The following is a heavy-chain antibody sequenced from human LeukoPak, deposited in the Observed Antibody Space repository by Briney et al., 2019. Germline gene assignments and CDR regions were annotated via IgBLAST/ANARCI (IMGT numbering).Heavy chain of an antibody. V-gene: IGHV4-4*07. CDR2: IQTSEST. J-gene: IGHJ3*02. D-gene: IGHD3-16*01. Sequence: SETLSLTCTVSGGSINSYYWNWIRQPAGKGLEWIGHIQTSESTKYNPSLKSRVTMSIDTSKNQFSLNLYSVTAADTAVYYCARESGGETNGAFDIWGQGTMVTVSS. CDR1: GGSINSYY. CDR3: ARESGGETNGAFDI.